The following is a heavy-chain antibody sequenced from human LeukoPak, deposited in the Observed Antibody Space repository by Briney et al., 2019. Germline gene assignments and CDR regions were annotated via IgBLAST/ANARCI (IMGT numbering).Heavy chain of an antibody. J-gene: IGHJ3*02. CDR1: GYTFTSYY. CDR3: ASRRRRVVVVGTANKNDAFDI. CDR2: MNPNSGNT. Sequence: RASVKVSCKASGYTFTSYYMHWVRQATGQGLEWMGWMNPNSGNTGYAQKFQGRVTMTRNTSISTAYMELSSLRSEDTAVYYCASRRRRVVVVGTANKNDAFDIWGQGTMVTVSS. D-gene: IGHD2-2*01. V-gene: IGHV1-8*02.